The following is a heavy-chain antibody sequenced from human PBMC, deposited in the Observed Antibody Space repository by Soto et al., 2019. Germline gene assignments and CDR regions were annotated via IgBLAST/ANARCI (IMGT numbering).Heavy chain of an antibody. J-gene: IGHJ6*02. CDR3: AKSSSSPSWGYYYGMDV. Sequence: GGSLRLSCAASGFTFSSYAMSWVRQAPGKGLEWVSAISGSGGSTYYADSVKGRFTISRDNSKNTLYLQMSSLRAEDTAVYYCAKSSSSPSWGYYYGMDVWGQGTTVTVSS. CDR2: ISGSGGST. V-gene: IGHV3-23*01. CDR1: GFTFSSYA. D-gene: IGHD6-13*01.